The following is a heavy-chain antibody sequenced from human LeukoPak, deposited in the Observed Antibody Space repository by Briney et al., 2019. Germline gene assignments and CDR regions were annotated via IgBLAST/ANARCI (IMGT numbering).Heavy chain of an antibody. J-gene: IGHJ5*02. D-gene: IGHD3-9*01. Sequence: GESLKISCKGSGYSFGKYWIAWVRQMPGKGLESMGIIYPDDSNAKYNPPFRGQVTMSVDKSINTAYLHWSSLKASDTAMYYCARLTTGRHILGWFDPWGQGTLVTVSS. CDR2: IYPDDSNA. CDR1: GYSFGKYW. V-gene: IGHV5-51*01. CDR3: ARLTTGRHILGWFDP.